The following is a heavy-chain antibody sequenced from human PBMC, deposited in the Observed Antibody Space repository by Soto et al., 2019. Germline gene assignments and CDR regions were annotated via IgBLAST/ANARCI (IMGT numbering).Heavy chain of an antibody. CDR2: IDPSDSYT. J-gene: IGHJ5*02. CDR3: ARQESIAVAVWFDP. CDR1: GYSFTSYW. D-gene: IGHD6-19*01. Sequence: PGESLKISCEGSGYSFTSYWISWVRQMHGKGLEWMGRIDPSDSYTNYSPSFQGHVTISADKSISTAYLQWSSLKASDTAMYYCARQESIAVAVWFDPWGQGTLVTVSS. V-gene: IGHV5-10-1*01.